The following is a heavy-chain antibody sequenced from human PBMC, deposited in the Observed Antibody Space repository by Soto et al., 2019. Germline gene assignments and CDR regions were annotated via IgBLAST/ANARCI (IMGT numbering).Heavy chain of an antibody. CDR3: ARAVGIAVAGTKNWFDP. CDR1: GYTXTSYY. Sequence: SXKVSLKASGYTXTSYYSNLVRQATGQGLEWMGWMNHKSGNKGYAQKFQGRVTMTRNTSISTAYMELSSLRYEDTAVYYCARAVGIAVAGTKNWFDPWGQGTLGTVSS. J-gene: IGHJ5*02. D-gene: IGHD6-19*01. V-gene: IGHV1-8*01. CDR2: MNHKSGNK.